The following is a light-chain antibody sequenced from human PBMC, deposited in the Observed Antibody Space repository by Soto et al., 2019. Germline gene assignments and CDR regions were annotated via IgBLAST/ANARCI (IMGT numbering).Light chain of an antibody. CDR1: QSLLSSSTKKNF. CDR3: QQYYSAPYT. V-gene: IGKV4-1*01. CDR2: WAS. Sequence: DIVMTQSPDSLAVSLGETATITCKSSQSLLSSSTKKNFLGWYQQRPGQPPKLLMSWASTRESGVPDRFNGSGSATDFTLTIASLQAEDVAVYYCQQYYSAPYTLGRGTKL. J-gene: IGKJ2*01.